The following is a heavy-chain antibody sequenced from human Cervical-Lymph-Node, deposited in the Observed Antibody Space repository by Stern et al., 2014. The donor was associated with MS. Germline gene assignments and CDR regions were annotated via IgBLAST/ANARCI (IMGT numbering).Heavy chain of an antibody. CDR1: GFVFRRYA. V-gene: IGHV3-30*04. CDR2: ISYDGREK. D-gene: IGHD1-26*01. Sequence: VPLVESGGGVVQPGRSLRLSFAASGFVFRRYALHWVRQAPGKGLEWVALISYDGREKYYTDSVKGRFTVSRDNSNNTVDLEMNSLRLEDTAVYYCAKGGSGSYLDWGQGSLVTVSS. CDR3: AKGGSGSYLD. J-gene: IGHJ4*02.